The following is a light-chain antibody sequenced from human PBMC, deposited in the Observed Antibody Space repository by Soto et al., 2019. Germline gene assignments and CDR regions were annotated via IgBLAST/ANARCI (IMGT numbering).Light chain of an antibody. CDR1: QSVSSN. V-gene: IGKV3-15*01. CDR3: QHYNNWPPWT. Sequence: EIVMTQSPATLSVSPGERATLSCRASQSVSSNLAWYQQKPGQAPRLLIYGASTRATGIPARFSGSGSGTKFTFTISSLQSXDFAFYYCQHYNNWPPWTFGKGTKVDIK. CDR2: GAS. J-gene: IGKJ1*01.